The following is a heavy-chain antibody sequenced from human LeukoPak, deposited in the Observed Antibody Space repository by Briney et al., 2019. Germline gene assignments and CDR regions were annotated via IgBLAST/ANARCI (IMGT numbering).Heavy chain of an antibody. J-gene: IGHJ4*02. CDR2: INSDGSWT. D-gene: IGHD6-19*01. V-gene: IGHV3-74*01. CDR3: VRDIGWFRFDH. Sequence: GGSLRLSCAASGSSWMHWVRQAPGKGLVWVSHINSDGSWTSYADSVKGRFTISKDNAKNTVYLQMNNLRAEDTAVYYCVRDIGWFRFDHWGQGTLVTVSS. CDR1: GSSW.